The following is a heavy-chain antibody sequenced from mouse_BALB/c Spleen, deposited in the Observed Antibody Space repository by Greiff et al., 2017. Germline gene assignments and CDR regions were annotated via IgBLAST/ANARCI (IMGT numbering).Heavy chain of an antibody. CDR3: TRSHPGYFDY. Sequence: EVKLVESGGGLVKPGGSLKLSCAASGFTFSSYTMSWVRQTPEKRLEWVATISSGGSYTYYPDSVKGRFTISRDNAKNTLYLQMSSLKSEDTAMYYCTRSHPGYFDYWGQGTTLTVSS. V-gene: IGHV5-6-4*01. J-gene: IGHJ2*01. CDR2: ISSGGSYT. CDR1: GFTFSSYT.